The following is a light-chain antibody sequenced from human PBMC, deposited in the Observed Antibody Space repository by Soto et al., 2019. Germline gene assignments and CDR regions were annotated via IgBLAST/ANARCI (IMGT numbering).Light chain of an antibody. J-gene: IGLJ2*01. CDR2: GNN. CDR1: SSNIGSNN. CDR3: AAWDDSRNGVV. Sequence: QSVLTQPPSRSGTPGQRVTISCSGSSSNIGSNNINWYLQLPGTAPKLLIYGNNLRPSGVPDRFSGSKSGTSASLAISGRQSQDEADYYCAAWDDSRNGVVFGGGTKVTVL. V-gene: IGLV1-44*01.